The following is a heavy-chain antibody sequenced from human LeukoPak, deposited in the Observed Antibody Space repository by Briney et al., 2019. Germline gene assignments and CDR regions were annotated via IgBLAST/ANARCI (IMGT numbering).Heavy chain of an antibody. CDR3: ARGIWVQLWSLDY. D-gene: IGHD5-18*01. CDR1: GFTFSSYG. V-gene: IGHV3-33*01. J-gene: IGHJ4*02. CDR2: IWYDGSNK. Sequence: PGGSLRLSCAASGFTFSSYGMHWVRQAPGKGLEWVAVIWYDGSNKYNADSVKGRFTISRDNSKNTLYLQMNSLRAEDTAVYYCARGIWVQLWSLDYWGQGTLVTVSS.